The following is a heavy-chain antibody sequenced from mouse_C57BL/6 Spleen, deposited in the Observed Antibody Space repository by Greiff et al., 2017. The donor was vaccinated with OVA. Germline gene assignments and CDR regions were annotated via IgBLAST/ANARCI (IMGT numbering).Heavy chain of an antibody. CDR1: GFTFSDYY. J-gene: IGHJ2*01. CDR3: ARDLGYYGSSFDY. CDR2: INYDGSST. V-gene: IGHV5-16*01. Sequence: EVMLVESEGGLVQPGSSMKLSCTASGFTFSDYYMAWVRQVPEKGLEWVANINYDGSSTYYLDSLKSRFIISRDNAKNILYLQMSSLKSEDTATYYCARDLGYYGSSFDYWGQGTTLTVSS. D-gene: IGHD1-1*01.